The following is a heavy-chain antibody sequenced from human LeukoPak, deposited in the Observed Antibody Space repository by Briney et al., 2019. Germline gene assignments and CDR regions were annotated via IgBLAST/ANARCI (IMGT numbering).Heavy chain of an antibody. CDR3: AKDVDYYDSTGYDPSNFDY. V-gene: IGHV3-23*01. J-gene: IGHJ4*02. Sequence: GGTLRLSCAASGFTFSDYGMSWVRQAPGKGLEWVSSISGTGATSYSADSVKGRFTISRDNSKNMLYLRLNSLSAEDTAVYYCAKDVDYYDSTGYDPSNFDYWGQGTLVTVSS. CDR1: GFTFSDYG. CDR2: ISGTGATS. D-gene: IGHD3-22*01.